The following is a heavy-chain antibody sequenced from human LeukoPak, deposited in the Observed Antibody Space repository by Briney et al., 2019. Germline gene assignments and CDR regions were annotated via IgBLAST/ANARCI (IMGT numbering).Heavy chain of an antibody. J-gene: IGHJ4*02. V-gene: IGHV1-69*10. Sequence: ASVKVSCKASGGTFSSYAISWVRRAPGQGLEWMGGIIPILGIANYAQKFQGRVTITADKSTSTAYMELSSLRSEDTAVYYCARCEVVAAAGLNFDYWGQGTLVTVSS. CDR3: ARCEVVAAAGLNFDY. D-gene: IGHD6-13*01. CDR2: IIPILGIA. CDR1: GGTFSSYA.